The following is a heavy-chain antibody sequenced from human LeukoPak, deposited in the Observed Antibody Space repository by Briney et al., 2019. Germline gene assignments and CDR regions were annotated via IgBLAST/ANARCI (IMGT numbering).Heavy chain of an antibody. V-gene: IGHV6-1*01. CDR1: GDSVSRNGAA. CDR3: ARASGSGCFDY. Sequence: SQTLSLTCAISGDSVSRNGAAWNWIRQSPSRGLEWLGRTYYRSNWNYEYAPSARSRIMVNADTSKNHFSLQLSTVTPEDTAVYYCARASGSGCFDYWGQGILVTVSS. CDR2: TYYRSNWNY. D-gene: IGHD6-19*01. J-gene: IGHJ4*02.